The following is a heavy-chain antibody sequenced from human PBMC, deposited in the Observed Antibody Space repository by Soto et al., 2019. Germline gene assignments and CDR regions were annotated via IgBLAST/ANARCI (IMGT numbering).Heavy chain of an antibody. CDR2: ISSSSSYI. Sequence: EVQLVESGGGLVKPGGSLRLSCAASGFTFSSYSMNWVRQAPGKGLEWVSSISSSSSYIYYADSVKGRFTISRDNAKNSRYLQMNSLRAEDTAVYYCARGLYYYDSSGYYGNWGQGTLVTVSS. V-gene: IGHV3-21*01. J-gene: IGHJ4*02. CDR1: GFTFSSYS. CDR3: ARGLYYYDSSGYYGN. D-gene: IGHD3-22*01.